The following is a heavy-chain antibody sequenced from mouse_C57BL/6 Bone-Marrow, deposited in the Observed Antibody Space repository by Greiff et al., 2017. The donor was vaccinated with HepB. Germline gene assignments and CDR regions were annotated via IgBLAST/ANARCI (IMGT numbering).Heavy chain of an antibody. V-gene: IGHV10-1*01. D-gene: IGHD1-1*01. CDR2: IRSKSNNYAT. J-gene: IGHJ1*03. CDR3: VRQGLLRGDFDV. CDR1: GFSFNTYA. Sequence: EVQRVESGGGLVQPKGSLKLSCAASGFSFNTYAMNWVRQAPGKGLEWVARIRSKSNNYATYYADSVKDRFTISRDDSESMLYLQMNNLKTEDTAMYYCVRQGLLRGDFDVWGTGTTVTVSS.